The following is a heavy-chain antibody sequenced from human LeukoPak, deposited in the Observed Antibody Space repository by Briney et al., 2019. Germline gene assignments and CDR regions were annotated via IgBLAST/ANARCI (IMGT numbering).Heavy chain of an antibody. CDR2: ISAYNGNT. D-gene: IGHD3-22*01. Sequence: GASVKVSCKASGYTFTSYGISWVRQAPGQGLEWMGWISAYNGNTNYAQKLQGRVTMTTDTSTSTAYMELRSLRSDDTAVYYCAKDSARYDSSGYYYNHEYFQHWGQGTLVTVSS. J-gene: IGHJ1*01. CDR3: AKDSARYDSSGYYYNHEYFQH. CDR1: GYTFTSYG. V-gene: IGHV1-18*01.